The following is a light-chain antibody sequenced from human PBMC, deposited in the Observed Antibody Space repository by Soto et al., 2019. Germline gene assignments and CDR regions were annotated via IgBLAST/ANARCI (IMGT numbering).Light chain of an antibody. V-gene: IGLV2-14*01. CDR3: SSHTSSNTHVV. Sequence: QSALTQPRSVSGSPGQSVTISCTGTSSDVGGYPYVSWYQQYPGKAPKLMIYEVSNRPSGVSNRFSGSKSGNTASLTISGLQAEDEADYYCSSHTSSNTHVVFGGGTKLTVL. CDR2: EVS. J-gene: IGLJ2*01. CDR1: SSDVGGYPY.